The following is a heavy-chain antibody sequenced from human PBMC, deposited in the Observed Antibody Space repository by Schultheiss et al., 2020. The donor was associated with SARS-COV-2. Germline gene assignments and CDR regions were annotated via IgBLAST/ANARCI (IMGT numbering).Heavy chain of an antibody. Sequence: GGSLRLSCAASGFTFDDYAMHWVRQAPGKGLEWVSGISWNSGSIGYADSVKGRFTISRDNAKNSLYLQMNSLRAEDTALYYCAKDMSGYSNHFDYWGQGTLVTVSS. V-gene: IGHV3-9*01. CDR1: GFTFDDYA. J-gene: IGHJ4*02. CDR2: ISWNSGSI. CDR3: AKDMSGYSNHFDY. D-gene: IGHD4-11*01.